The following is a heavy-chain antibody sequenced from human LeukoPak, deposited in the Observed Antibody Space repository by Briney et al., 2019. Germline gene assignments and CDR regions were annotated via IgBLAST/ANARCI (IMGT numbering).Heavy chain of an antibody. CDR2: INPNSGGT. CDR3: ARVWGGSYYYFDY. CDR1: GYTFTGYY. Sequence: GASVKVSCKASGYTFTGYYVHWVRQAPGQGLEWMGWINPNSGGTNYAQKFQGRVTMTRDTSISTAYMELSRLRSDDTAVYYCARVWGGSYYYFDYWGQGTLVTVSS. D-gene: IGHD1-26*01. V-gene: IGHV1-2*02. J-gene: IGHJ4*02.